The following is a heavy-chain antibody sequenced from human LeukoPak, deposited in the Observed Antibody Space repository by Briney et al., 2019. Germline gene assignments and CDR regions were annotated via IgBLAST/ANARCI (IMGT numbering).Heavy chain of an antibody. CDR1: GGSINSRPYY. CDR3: ATSYAAGYYGDWFDL. Sequence: SETLSLTCSVSGGSINSRPYYWGWIRQPPGKGLEWIGNIYYSGSTYYNPSLKSRVTISVDTSKNQFSLKLSSVTAADTAVYYCATSYAAGYYGDWFDLWGQGTLVTVSS. CDR2: IYYSGST. J-gene: IGHJ5*02. D-gene: IGHD3-10*01. V-gene: IGHV4-39*01.